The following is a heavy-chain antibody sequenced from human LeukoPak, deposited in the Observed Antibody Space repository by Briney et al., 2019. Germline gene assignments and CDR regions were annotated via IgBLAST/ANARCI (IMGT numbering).Heavy chain of an antibody. D-gene: IGHD5-12*01. CDR1: GFTFSSYS. CDR3: ARSRGYSGYDAFDN. CDR2: ISSSSSYI. V-gene: IGHV3-21*01. J-gene: IGHJ4*02. Sequence: KPGGSLRLSCAASGFTFSSYSMNWVRQAPGKGLEWVSSISSSSSYIYYADSVKGRFTISRDNAKNTLYLQMNSLRAEDTAVYYCARSRGYSGYDAFDNWGQGTLVTVSS.